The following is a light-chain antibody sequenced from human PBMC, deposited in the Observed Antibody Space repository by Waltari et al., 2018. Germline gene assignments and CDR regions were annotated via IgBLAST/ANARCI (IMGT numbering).Light chain of an antibody. J-gene: IGLJ2*01. CDR1: SSDVGGYKY. CDR2: DVT. CDR3: SSYTSRTTLVL. Sequence: QSALTQPASVSGSPGHSITSSCTGTSSDVGGYKYVSWYQQHPGKVPQRVIYDVTYRPSGVSNRFSGSKSGNTASLTISGLQAEDEADYYCSSYTSRTTLVLFGGGTKLTVL. V-gene: IGLV2-14*03.